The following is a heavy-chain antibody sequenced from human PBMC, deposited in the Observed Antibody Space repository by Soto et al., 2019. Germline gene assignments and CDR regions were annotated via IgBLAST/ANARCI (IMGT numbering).Heavy chain of an antibody. D-gene: IGHD1-1*01. J-gene: IGHJ5*01. CDR1: GFTFSDAW. V-gene: IGHV3-15*01. Sequence: EVQLVESGGGLVKPGGSLRLSCTASGFTFSDAWMSWVRQAPGKGLEWVGRIKSGGPTDYAAPLKGRFTISRDDSKNTVYLQMNSLKTEDTAVYYCTWTGTNWFASWGQGTLVTVSS. CDR3: TWTGTNWFAS. CDR2: IKSGGPT.